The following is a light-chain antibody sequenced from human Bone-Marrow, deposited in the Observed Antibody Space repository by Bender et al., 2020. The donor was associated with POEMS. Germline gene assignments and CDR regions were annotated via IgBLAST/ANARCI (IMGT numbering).Light chain of an antibody. CDR1: NIGSKS. CDR3: QVWDVSSDHVL. CDR2: DDT. Sequence: SYVLTQPPSVSVAPGQTATITCGGYNIGSKSVHWYQQKPGQAPVLVVYDDTDRPSGIPERFSGSNSGNTATLTISRVEVGDEADYYCQVWDVSSDHVLFGGGTKLTVL. V-gene: IGLV3-21*02. J-gene: IGLJ2*01.